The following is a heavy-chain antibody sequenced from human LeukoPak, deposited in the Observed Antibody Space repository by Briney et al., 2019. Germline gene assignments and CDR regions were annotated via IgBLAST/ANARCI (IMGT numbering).Heavy chain of an antibody. V-gene: IGHV1-46*01. D-gene: IGHD6-13*01. Sequence: ASVTVSCKASGYTFTSYYMHWVRQAPGQGLEWMGIINPSGGSTSYAQKFQGRVTMTRDTSTSTVYMELSSLRSEDTAVYYCASQGGAAAGTEYFDYWGQGTLVTVSS. J-gene: IGHJ4*02. CDR3: ASQGGAAAGTEYFDY. CDR1: GYTFTSYY. CDR2: INPSGGST.